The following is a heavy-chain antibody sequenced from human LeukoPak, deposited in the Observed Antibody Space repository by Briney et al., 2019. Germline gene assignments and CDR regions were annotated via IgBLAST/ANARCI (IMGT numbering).Heavy chain of an antibody. Sequence: PGGSLRLSCAASGFTFSSYGMHWVRQAPGKGLEWVAVIWYDGSNKYYADSVKGRFTISRDNSKNTLYLQMNSLRAEDTAVYYCAKGYDFWSGYARWFDYWGQGTLVTVSS. J-gene: IGHJ4*02. D-gene: IGHD3/OR15-3a*01. CDR2: IWYDGSNK. V-gene: IGHV3-33*06. CDR1: GFTFSSYG. CDR3: AKGYDFWSGYARWFDY.